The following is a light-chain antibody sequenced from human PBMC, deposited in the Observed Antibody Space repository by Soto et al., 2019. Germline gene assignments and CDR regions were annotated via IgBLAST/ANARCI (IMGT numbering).Light chain of an antibody. V-gene: IGKV3-20*01. CDR2: GAS. CDR3: QQYGSSPWT. Sequence: IVLTQSPGPLSLSPGERAPLSCRASQSVSSSYLAWYQQKPGQAPRLLIYGASSRATGIPDRFSGSGSGTDFTLTISRLEPEDFAVYYCQQYGSSPWTFGQGTRLEIK. J-gene: IGKJ5*01. CDR1: QSVSSSY.